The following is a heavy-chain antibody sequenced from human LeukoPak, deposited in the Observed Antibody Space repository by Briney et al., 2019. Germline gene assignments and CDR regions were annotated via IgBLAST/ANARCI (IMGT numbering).Heavy chain of an antibody. Sequence: SETLSLTCAVYGGSFSGYYWSWIRQPPGKGLEWIGEINHSGSTNYNPSLKSRVTISVDTSKNQFSLKLSPVTAADTAVYYCVGSGSFGGYYYYMDVWGKGTTVTISS. CDR1: GGSFSGYY. J-gene: IGHJ6*03. D-gene: IGHD3-10*01. CDR2: INHSGST. V-gene: IGHV4-34*01. CDR3: VGSGSFGGYYYYMDV.